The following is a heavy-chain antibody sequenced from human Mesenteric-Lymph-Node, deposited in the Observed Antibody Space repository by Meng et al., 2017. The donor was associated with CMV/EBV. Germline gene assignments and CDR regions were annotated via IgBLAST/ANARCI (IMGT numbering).Heavy chain of an antibody. J-gene: IGHJ4*02. Sequence: KASGGTFSSYASSWVRQAPGQGIEGMGGISPIFGTAKYAQKFQGRVTITADESTSTAYMEMSSLRSEDTAVYYCARGLGWFGELSSDYWGQGTLVTVSS. D-gene: IGHD3-10*01. CDR3: ARGLGWFGELSSDY. CDR1: GGTFSSYA. CDR2: ISPIFGTA. V-gene: IGHV1-69*01.